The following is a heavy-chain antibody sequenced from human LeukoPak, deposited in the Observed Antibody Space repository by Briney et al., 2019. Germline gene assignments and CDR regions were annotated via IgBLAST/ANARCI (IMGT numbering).Heavy chain of an antibody. D-gene: IGHD3-3*01. CDR1: GYTFTSYA. Sequence: ASVKVSCKASGYTFTSYAMHWVRQAPGQRLEWMGWINVGNGNTKYSQKFQGRVTITRDTSASTAYMELSSLRSEDTAVYYCARDRVVTIFGVEDYGMDVWGQGTTVTVSS. CDR3: ARDRVVTIFGVEDYGMDV. V-gene: IGHV1-3*01. J-gene: IGHJ6*02. CDR2: INVGNGNT.